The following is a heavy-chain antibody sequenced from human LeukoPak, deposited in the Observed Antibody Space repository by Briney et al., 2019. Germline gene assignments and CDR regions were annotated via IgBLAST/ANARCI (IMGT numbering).Heavy chain of an antibody. V-gene: IGHV1-69*01. J-gene: IGHJ3*02. Sequence: GSSVKVSCKASGGTFSSYTISWVRQAPGQGLEWMGGIIPFFVTPNYAQKFQGRVTITADESTSTAYMELSSLRSEDTAMYYCARALGEIAVTAFYLHYDFDIWGQGTMVTVSS. CDR1: GGTFSSYT. CDR2: IIPFFVTP. D-gene: IGHD4-23*01. CDR3: ARALGEIAVTAFYLHYDFDI.